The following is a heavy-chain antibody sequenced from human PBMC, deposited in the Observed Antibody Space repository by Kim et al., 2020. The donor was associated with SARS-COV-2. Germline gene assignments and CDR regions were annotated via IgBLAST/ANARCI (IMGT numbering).Heavy chain of an antibody. J-gene: IGHJ6*02. CDR3: AKGIWGTYGMDV. V-gene: IGHV4-30-2*01. Sequence: YNPSLKSRVTIAVDRSMNQFSLKLSSVTAADTAVYYCAKGIWGTYGMDVWGQGTTVTVSS. D-gene: IGHD3-16*01.